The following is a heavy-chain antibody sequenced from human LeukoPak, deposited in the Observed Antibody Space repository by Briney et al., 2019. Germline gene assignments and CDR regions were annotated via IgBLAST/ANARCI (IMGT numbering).Heavy chain of an antibody. CDR1: GYTFTSYG. CDR2: ISAYNGNT. Sequence: ASVKVSCKASGYTFTSYGISWVRQAPGQGLEWMGWISAYNGNTNYAQKFQGRVTMTRDMSTSTVYMELSSLRSEDTAVYYCARDRYSHHYYYYYMDVWGKGTTVTVSS. J-gene: IGHJ6*03. V-gene: IGHV1-18*01. D-gene: IGHD2-2*02. CDR3: ARDRYSHHYYYYYMDV.